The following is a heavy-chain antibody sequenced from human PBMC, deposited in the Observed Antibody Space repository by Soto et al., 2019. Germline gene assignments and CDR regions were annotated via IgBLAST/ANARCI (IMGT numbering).Heavy chain of an antibody. CDR1: GFTFGDYA. Sequence: PGGSLRLSCTASGFTFGDYAINWVRQVPGKGLEWLGFIRNDIYDETTEYPASVKGRIIISRDDSKTMAYLQMDSLKTEDTCVYYCTRGRDGYNPYYFLYWGQGALVTVSS. V-gene: IGHV3-49*04. J-gene: IGHJ4*02. CDR3: TRGRDGYNPYYFLY. CDR2: IRNDIYDETT. D-gene: IGHD5-12*01.